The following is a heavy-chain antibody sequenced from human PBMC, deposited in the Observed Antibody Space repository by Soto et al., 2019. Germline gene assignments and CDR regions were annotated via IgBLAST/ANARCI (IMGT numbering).Heavy chain of an antibody. CDR3: ARAPAASSWFDP. J-gene: IGHJ5*02. CDR1: GGSIFSSY. CDR2: VYYSGST. Sequence: SETRSRTCTVSGGSIFSSYWTWMRQPPGKGLEWIGNVYYSGSTNYNPSLKSRITISVDTSKNQFSLNLSSVTAADTAVYYCARAPAASSWFDPWGQGTLVTFSS. V-gene: IGHV4-59*01. D-gene: IGHD2-15*01.